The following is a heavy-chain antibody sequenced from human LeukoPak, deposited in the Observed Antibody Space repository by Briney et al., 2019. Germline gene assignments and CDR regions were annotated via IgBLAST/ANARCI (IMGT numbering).Heavy chain of an antibody. V-gene: IGHV4-59*12. D-gene: IGHD6-13*01. Sequence: SETLSLTCTVSGGSISSYYWSWIRQPPGKELEWIGYIYYSGSTNYNPSLKSRVTMSVDTSKSQFSLNLSSVTAADTATYYCARWGAAAGADYWGQGTLVIVSS. CDR3: ARWGAAAGADY. CDR2: IYYSGST. J-gene: IGHJ4*02. CDR1: GGSISSYY.